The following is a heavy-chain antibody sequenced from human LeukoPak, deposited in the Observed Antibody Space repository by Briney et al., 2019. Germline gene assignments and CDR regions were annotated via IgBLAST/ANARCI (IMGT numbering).Heavy chain of an antibody. CDR1: GFTFSSYG. Sequence: GGSLRLSCAPSGFTFSSYGMHWVRQAPGKGLEWVAFIRNDGSIRYYADSLKGRFTISRDNSKNTLYLQMSSLRVDDTAVYYCAKGRAGMVRGVCDYWGQGSLVTVSS. CDR3: AKGRAGMVRGVCDY. J-gene: IGHJ4*02. CDR2: IRNDGSIR. V-gene: IGHV3-30*02. D-gene: IGHD3-10*01.